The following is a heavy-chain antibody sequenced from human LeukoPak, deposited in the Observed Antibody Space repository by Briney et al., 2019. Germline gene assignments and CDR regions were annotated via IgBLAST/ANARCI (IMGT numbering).Heavy chain of an antibody. Sequence: SETLSLTCTVSGGSISSYYWSWIRQPPGKGLEWIGYIYYSGSTNYNPSLKSRVTISVDTSKNQFSLKLSSVTAADTAVYYCARSTGYYYDSSAYYLAYWGQGTLVTVSS. J-gene: IGHJ4*02. CDR2: IYYSGST. CDR3: ARSTGYYYDSSAYYLAY. CDR1: GGSISSYY. D-gene: IGHD3-22*01. V-gene: IGHV4-59*01.